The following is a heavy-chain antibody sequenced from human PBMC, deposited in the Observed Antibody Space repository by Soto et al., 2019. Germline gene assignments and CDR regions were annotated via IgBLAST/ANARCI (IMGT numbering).Heavy chain of an antibody. J-gene: IGHJ6*02. CDR1: GGSVSSGSYY. CDR3: ARETTWFGEFPSWGYYYYGMDV. CDR2: IYYSGST. V-gene: IGHV4-61*01. Sequence: SETLSLTCTVSGGSVSSGSYYWSWIRQPPGKGLEWIGYIYYSGSTNYNPSLKSRVTISVDTSKNQFSLKLSSVTAADTAVYYCARETTWFGEFPSWGYYYYGMDVWGQGTTVTVSS. D-gene: IGHD3-10*01.